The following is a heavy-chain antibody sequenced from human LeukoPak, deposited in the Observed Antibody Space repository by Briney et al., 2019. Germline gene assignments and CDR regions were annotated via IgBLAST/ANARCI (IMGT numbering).Heavy chain of an antibody. V-gene: IGHV3-9*01. CDR1: GFTFDDYA. J-gene: IGHJ4*02. D-gene: IGHD6-13*01. CDR2: ISWNSGSM. CDR3: AKEVGSSSWYQSYFDQ. Sequence: SGGSLRLSCAASGFTFDDYAMHWVRQPPGKGLEWVSGISWNSGSMTYADSVKGRFTISRDSVKNSLYLQMDSLRPEDTAFYYCAKEVGSSSWYQSYFDQWGQGALVTVSS.